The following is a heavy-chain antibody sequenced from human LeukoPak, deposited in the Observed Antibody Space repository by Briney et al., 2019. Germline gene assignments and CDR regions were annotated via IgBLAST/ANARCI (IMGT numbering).Heavy chain of an antibody. CDR2: IWYDGSNK. V-gene: IGHV3-33*01. CDR1: GFTFSSYG. J-gene: IGHJ4*02. CDR3: ARGHISAAGNFDY. D-gene: IGHD6-13*01. Sequence: GGSLRLSCAASGFTFSSYGMHWVRQAPGKGLEWVAVIWYDGSNKYYADSVKGRFTISRDNAKNSLYLQMNSLRAEDTAVYYCARGHISAAGNFDYWGQGTLVTVYS.